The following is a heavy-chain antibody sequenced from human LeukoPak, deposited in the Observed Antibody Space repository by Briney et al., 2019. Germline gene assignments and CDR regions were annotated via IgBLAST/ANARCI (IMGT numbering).Heavy chain of an antibody. CDR3: AKGPERSGWYSYYYGVDV. V-gene: IGHV3-30*18. Sequence: GGSLRLSCAASGFTFSSYGMHWVRQAPGKGLEWVAVISYDGSNKYYADSVKGRFTISRDNSKNTLYLQMNSLRAEDTAVYYCAKGPERSGWYSYYYGVDVWGQGPTVTVSS. CDR1: GFTFSSYG. J-gene: IGHJ6*02. CDR2: ISYDGSNK. D-gene: IGHD6-19*01.